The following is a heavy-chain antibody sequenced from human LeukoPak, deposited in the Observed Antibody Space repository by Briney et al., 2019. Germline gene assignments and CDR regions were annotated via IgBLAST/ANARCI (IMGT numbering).Heavy chain of an antibody. Sequence: GGSLRLSCAASGFTFSSYGMHWVRQAPGKGLEWVAVIWYDGSNKYYADSVKGRFTISRDNSKNTLYLQMNSLRAEDTAVYYCARGPMVRGVITHGYYYYGMEVWGQGTTVTVSS. CDR1: GFTFSSYG. D-gene: IGHD3-10*01. J-gene: IGHJ6*02. CDR2: IWYDGSNK. CDR3: ARGPMVRGVITHGYYYYGMEV. V-gene: IGHV3-33*01.